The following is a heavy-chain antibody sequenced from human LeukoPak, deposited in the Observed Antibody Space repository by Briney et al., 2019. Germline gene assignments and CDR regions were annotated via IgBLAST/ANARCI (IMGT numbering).Heavy chain of an antibody. J-gene: IGHJ4*02. V-gene: IGHV6-1*01. CDR3: ARAPRYCSGGSCYYFDY. CDR2: TYYRSKWYN. CDR1: GDSVSSNSAA. D-gene: IGHD2-15*01. Sequence: SQTLSLTCAISGDSVSSNSAASNWIRQSPSRGLEWLGRTYYRSKWYNEYAVSVKSRITINPDTSKNQFSLQLNSVTPEDTAVYYCARAPRYCSGGSCYYFDYWGQGTLVTVSS.